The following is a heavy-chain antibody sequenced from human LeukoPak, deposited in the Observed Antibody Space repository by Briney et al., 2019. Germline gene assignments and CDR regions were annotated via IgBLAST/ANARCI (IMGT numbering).Heavy chain of an antibody. J-gene: IGHJ4*02. CDR1: GGSISSYY. D-gene: IGHD2-15*01. V-gene: IGHV4-4*07. CDR3: ARDRGYCSGGSCYRYFDY. Sequence: SETLSLTCTVSGGSISSYYWSWIRQPAGKGLEWIGRIYTSGSTNYNPSLKSRVTMSVDTSKNQFSLKLSSATAADTAVYYCARDRGYCSGGSCYRYFDYWGQGTLVTVSS. CDR2: IYTSGST.